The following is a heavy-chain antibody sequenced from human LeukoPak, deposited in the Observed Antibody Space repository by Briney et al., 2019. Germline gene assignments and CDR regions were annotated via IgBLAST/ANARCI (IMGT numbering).Heavy chain of an antibody. V-gene: IGHV3-30*02. CDR3: GKDYLGGYSYGSPFDY. CDR2: IRYDGSNK. CDR1: GFAFSSYG. J-gene: IGHJ4*02. Sequence: PGGSLRLSCAASGFAFSSYGMHWVRQAPGKGLEWVAFIRYDGSNKYYADSVKGRFTISRDNSKNTLYLQMNSLRPEDTAVYNCGKDYLGGYSYGSPFDYWGQGTLVTVSS. D-gene: IGHD5-18*01.